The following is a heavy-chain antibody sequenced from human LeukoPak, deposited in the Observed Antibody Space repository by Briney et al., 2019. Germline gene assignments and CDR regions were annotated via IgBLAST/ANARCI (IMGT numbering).Heavy chain of an antibody. CDR3: ARITIFGVVIIPFDY. Sequence: PSETLSLTCTVSGGSISSSSYYWGWIRQPPGKGQEWIGSIYYSGSTYYNPSLKSRVTISVDTSKNQFSLKLSSVTAADTAVYYCARITIFGVVIIPFDYWGQGTLVTVSS. D-gene: IGHD3-3*01. CDR1: GGSISSSSYY. CDR2: IYYSGST. V-gene: IGHV4-39*01. J-gene: IGHJ4*02.